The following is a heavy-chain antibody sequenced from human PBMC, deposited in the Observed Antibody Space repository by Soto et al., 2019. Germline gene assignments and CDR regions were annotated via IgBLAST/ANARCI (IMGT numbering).Heavy chain of an antibody. D-gene: IGHD3-22*01. CDR3: AKDYYDSSGYSNWFDP. V-gene: IGHV3-30*18. CDR2: ISYDGSNK. J-gene: IGHJ5*02. CDR1: GFTFSSYG. Sequence: GALRLSCAASGFTFSSYGMHWVGQAPCKGLEWVAVISYDGSNKYYADSVKGRFTISRDNSKNTLYLQMNSLRAEDTAVYYCAKDYYDSSGYSNWFDPWGQGTLVTVSS.